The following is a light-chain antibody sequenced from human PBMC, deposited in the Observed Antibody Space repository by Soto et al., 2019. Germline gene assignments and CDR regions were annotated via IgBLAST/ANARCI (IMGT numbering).Light chain of an antibody. Sequence: EIVLTQSPATLSLSPGERATLSCRASQSVTTFLAWYQQKPVQAPRLLISDASDRATGIPARFSGSGSGTDFTLTISSLESEDFAVDYCQQRSNWPWTFGQGTKVEI. CDR3: QQRSNWPWT. J-gene: IGKJ1*01. CDR1: QSVTTF. V-gene: IGKV3-11*01. CDR2: DAS.